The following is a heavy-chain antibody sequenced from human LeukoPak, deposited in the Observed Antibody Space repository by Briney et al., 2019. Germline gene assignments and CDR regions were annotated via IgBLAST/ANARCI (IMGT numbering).Heavy chain of an antibody. D-gene: IGHD1-7*01. CDR2: IYPGDSDT. Sequence: GESLKISCKGSGYSFTSYWIGWVRQMPGKGLEWMGIIYPGDSDTRYSPSFQGQVTISADKSISTAYLQWSSLKASDTAMYYCARLGTHITGTAGGGDYWGQGTLVTVSS. J-gene: IGHJ4*02. V-gene: IGHV5-51*01. CDR1: GYSFTSYW. CDR3: ARLGTHITGTAGGGDY.